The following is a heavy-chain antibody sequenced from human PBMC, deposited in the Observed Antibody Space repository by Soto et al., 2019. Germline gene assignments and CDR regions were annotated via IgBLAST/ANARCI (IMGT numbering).Heavy chain of an antibody. Sequence: QLQLQESGPGLVKPSETLSLTCTVSGGSISSSSYYWGWIRQPPGKGLEWIGSIYYSGSTYYNPSLKRRVTISVDTSKNQFSLKLSSVTAADTAVYYCASYLVGYCSSTSCYPGGVYFDYWGQGTLVTVSS. J-gene: IGHJ4*02. CDR1: GGSISSSSYY. V-gene: IGHV4-39*01. D-gene: IGHD2-2*01. CDR2: IYYSGST. CDR3: ASYLVGYCSSTSCYPGGVYFDY.